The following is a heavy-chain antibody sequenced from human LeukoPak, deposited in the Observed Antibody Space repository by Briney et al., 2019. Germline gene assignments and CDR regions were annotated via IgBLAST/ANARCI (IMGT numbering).Heavy chain of an antibody. CDR2: IYYSGST. Sequence: SETLSLTCTVSGGSIRSYYWSWIRQPPGKGLERIGYIYYSGSTNYNPPLKSRVTISVDTSKNQFSLKLSSVTAADTAVYYCARYVWGSYPTFEDYWGQGTLVTVSS. D-gene: IGHD3-16*02. CDR3: ARYVWGSYPTFEDY. V-gene: IGHV4-59*01. J-gene: IGHJ4*02. CDR1: GGSIRSYY.